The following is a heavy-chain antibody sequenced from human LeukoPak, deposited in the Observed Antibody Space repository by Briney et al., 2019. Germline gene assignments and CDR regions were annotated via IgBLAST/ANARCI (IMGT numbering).Heavy chain of an antibody. V-gene: IGHV3-53*01. CDR1: GFTVSSNY. Sequence: GGSLRLSCAASGFTVSSNYMSWVRQAPRKGLEWVSVIYSGGSTYYADSVKGRFTISRDNSKNTLYLQMNSLRAEDTAVYYCARDGYYYDSSGQNAFDIWGQGTMVTVSS. J-gene: IGHJ3*02. D-gene: IGHD3-22*01. CDR3: ARDGYYYDSSGQNAFDI. CDR2: IYSGGST.